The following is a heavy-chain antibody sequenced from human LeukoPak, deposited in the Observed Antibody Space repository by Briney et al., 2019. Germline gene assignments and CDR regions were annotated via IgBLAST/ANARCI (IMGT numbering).Heavy chain of an antibody. CDR1: GYSFTSHW. CDR2: IYPGDSET. V-gene: IGHV5-51*01. Sequence: GESLKISCKGSGYSFTSHWIGWVRQMPGKGLEWMGIIYPGDSETGYSPSFQGQVTISADKSISTAYLKWRRLKASDTAMYYCARTIFGVDDAFDIWGQGTMVIVSS. J-gene: IGHJ3*02. CDR3: ARTIFGVDDAFDI. D-gene: IGHD3-3*01.